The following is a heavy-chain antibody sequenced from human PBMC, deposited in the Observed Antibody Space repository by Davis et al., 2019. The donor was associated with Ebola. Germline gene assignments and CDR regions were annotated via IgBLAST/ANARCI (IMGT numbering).Heavy chain of an antibody. J-gene: IGHJ5*02. V-gene: IGHV4-30-4*08. CDR1: GGSISSGDYY. CDR2: IYYSGST. Sequence: SETLSLTCTVSGGSISSGDYYWSWIRQPPGKGLEWIGYIYYSGSTYYNPSLKSRVTISVDTSTNQFSLKLSSVTAADTAVYYCAHQAARRDWFDPWGQGNLVTVSS. CDR3: AHQAARRDWFDP. D-gene: IGHD6-6*01.